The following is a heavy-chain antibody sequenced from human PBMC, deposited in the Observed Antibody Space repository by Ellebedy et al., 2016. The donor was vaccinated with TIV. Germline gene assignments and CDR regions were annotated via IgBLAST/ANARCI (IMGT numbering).Heavy chain of an antibody. V-gene: IGHV3-30-3*02. D-gene: IGHD6-19*01. CDR2: ISSDGSKK. Sequence: GGSLRLXCAASAFTFSRYAMHWVRQAPGKGLEWVAVISSDGSKKYYVDSVKGRFTISRDNSKNTLYLQMDSLRAEDTALYYCAKKGYSSGVSDTFDVWGQGTMVTVSS. CDR3: AKKGYSSGVSDTFDV. CDR1: AFTFSRYA. J-gene: IGHJ3*01.